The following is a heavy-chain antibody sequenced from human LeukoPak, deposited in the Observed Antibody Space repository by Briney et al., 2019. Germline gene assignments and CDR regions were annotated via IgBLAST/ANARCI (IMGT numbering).Heavy chain of an antibody. J-gene: IGHJ6*02. CDR1: GFTFNNYW. CDR3: ARDSGYSSSWYDPNGFYYYYYGMDV. Sequence: GGSLRLSCAASGFTFNNYWLSWVRQAPGKGLEWVANIKQDGSEKYYVDSVKGRFTISRDNAKNSLYLQMNSLRAEDTAVYYCARDSGYSSSWYDPNGFYYYYYGMDVWGQGTTVTVSS. CDR2: IKQDGSEK. V-gene: IGHV3-7*01. D-gene: IGHD6-13*01.